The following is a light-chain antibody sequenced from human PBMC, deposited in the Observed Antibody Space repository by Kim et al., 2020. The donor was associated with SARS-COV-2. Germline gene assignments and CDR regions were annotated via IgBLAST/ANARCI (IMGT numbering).Light chain of an antibody. V-gene: IGLV1-40*01. Sequence: RVTISCTGSNSNIGAGSDVHWYHQLPGTAPKLLIYANDNRPSGVPDRFSGSKSGTSASLAITGLQAEDEGDYYCQSYDSSLTGSVFGGGTKLTVL. J-gene: IGLJ3*02. CDR3: QSYDSSLTGSV. CDR2: AND. CDR1: NSNIGAGSD.